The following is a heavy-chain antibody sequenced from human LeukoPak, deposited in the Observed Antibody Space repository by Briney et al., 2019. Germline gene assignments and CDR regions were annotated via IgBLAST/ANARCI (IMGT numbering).Heavy chain of an antibody. J-gene: IGHJ5*02. CDR3: AKDTLTSGSGSYNWFDP. CDR2: ISHDGNNK. CDR1: GITFSSYG. Sequence: GGSLRLSCAASGITFSSYGMYWVRQAPGKGLEWLAVISHDGNNKFYADSVKGRFTISRDNSKNTLYLQMNSLRAEDTAVYYCAKDTLTSGSGSYNWFDPWGQGTLVTVSS. D-gene: IGHD3-10*01. V-gene: IGHV3-30*18.